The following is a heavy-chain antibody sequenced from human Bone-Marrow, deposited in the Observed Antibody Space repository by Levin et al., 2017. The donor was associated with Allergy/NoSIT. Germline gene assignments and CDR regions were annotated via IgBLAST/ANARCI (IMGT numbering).Heavy chain of an antibody. V-gene: IGHV3-7*01. D-gene: IGHD5-18*01. Sequence: GGSLRLSCADSGFTFRSYWMTWVRQAPGKGLEWVANINQDGSKKYYVDSVKGRFTISRDNAKNSLYLQMNSLRAEDTAVYYCAVYMDSADFNGVLGTYWGQGTLVTVSS. CDR1: GFTFRSYW. CDR2: INQDGSKK. J-gene: IGHJ4*02. CDR3: AVYMDSADFNGVLGTY.